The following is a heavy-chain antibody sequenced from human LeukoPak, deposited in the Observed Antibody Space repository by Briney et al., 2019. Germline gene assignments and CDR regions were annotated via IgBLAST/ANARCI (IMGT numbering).Heavy chain of an antibody. CDR2: ISWDGGST. CDR3: VRDRGTYRPIDY. J-gene: IGHJ4*02. Sequence: PGGSLRLSCAASGFTFDDYAMHWVRQPPGKGLEWVSLISWDGGSTYYADFVKGRFTISRDNSKNSLYLQMNSLRAEDTAIYYCVRDRGTYRPIDYWGQGTLVTVSS. D-gene: IGHD1-26*01. V-gene: IGHV3-43D*03. CDR1: GFTFDDYA.